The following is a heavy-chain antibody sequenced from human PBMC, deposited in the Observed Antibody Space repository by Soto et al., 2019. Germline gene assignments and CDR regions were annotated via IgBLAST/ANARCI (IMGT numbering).Heavy chain of an antibody. Sequence: SETLSLTCTVSGGSISSSSYYWGWIRQPPGKGLEWIGSIYYSGSTYYNPSLKSRVTISVDTSKNQFSLKLSSVTAADTAVYYCARRATPITIFGVVIYHLHYFDSWGQGTLVTVSS. CDR2: IYYSGST. J-gene: IGHJ4*02. CDR1: GGSISSSSYY. V-gene: IGHV4-39*01. D-gene: IGHD3-3*01. CDR3: ARRATPITIFGVVIYHLHYFDS.